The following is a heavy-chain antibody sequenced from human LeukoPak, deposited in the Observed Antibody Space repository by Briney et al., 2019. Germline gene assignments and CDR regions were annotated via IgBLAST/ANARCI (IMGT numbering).Heavy chain of an antibody. CDR1: GFTFSSYS. J-gene: IGHJ4*02. V-gene: IGHV3-21*04. Sequence: GGSLRLSCAASGFTFSSYSMNWVRQAPGKGLEWVSSISSSSSYIYYADSVKGRFTISRDNAKNSLYLQMNSLRAEDTALYYCARSSGAYYYGSGSSHFDYWGQGTLVTVSS. CDR3: ARSSGAYYYGSGSSHFDY. D-gene: IGHD3-10*01. CDR2: ISSSSSYI.